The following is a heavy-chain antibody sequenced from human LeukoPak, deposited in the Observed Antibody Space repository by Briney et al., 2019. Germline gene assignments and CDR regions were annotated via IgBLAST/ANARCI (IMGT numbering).Heavy chain of an antibody. CDR3: ARDLSTEMATIEEWFDP. D-gene: IGHD5-24*01. V-gene: IGHV1-2*02. CDR2: INPNSGGT. J-gene: IGHJ5*02. CDR1: GYTFTGYY. Sequence: GASVKVSCKASGYTFTGYYMHWVRQAPGQGLEWMGWINPNSGGTNYAQKFQGRVTMTRDTSISTAYMELSRLRSDDTAVYYCARDLSTEMATIEEWFDPWGQGTLVTVSS.